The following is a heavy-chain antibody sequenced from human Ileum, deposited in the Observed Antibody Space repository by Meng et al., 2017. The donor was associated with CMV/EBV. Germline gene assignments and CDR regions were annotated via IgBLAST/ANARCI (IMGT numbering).Heavy chain of an antibody. Sequence: SGPTLVKPTQTLTLTCTFSGFSLSTSGVGLGWIRQPPGKALEWLALIFWNDDKRYSPSLKSRLTITKDTSKNQVVRTMTNMDPVDTATYYCARCYESSGYYTALRFDPWGQGTLVTVSS. CDR1: GFSLSTSGVG. V-gene: IGHV2-5*01. J-gene: IGHJ5*02. D-gene: IGHD3-22*01. CDR2: IFWNDDK. CDR3: ARCYESSGYYTALRFDP.